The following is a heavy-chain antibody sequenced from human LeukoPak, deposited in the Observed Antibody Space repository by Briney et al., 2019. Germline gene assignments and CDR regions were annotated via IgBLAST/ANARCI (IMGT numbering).Heavy chain of an antibody. D-gene: IGHD1-1*01. CDR3: ARDQGTGNLYY. CDR1: GFTFSVYV. Sequence: GGSLRLSCAVSGFTFSVYVLHWVRQAPGKGLEWVAVISFDVTKKYYADSVKGRFTNSRDDSKSTLYLQMDSLRPEDTAVYYCARDQGTGNLYYWGQGTLVTVSS. J-gene: IGHJ4*02. V-gene: IGHV3-30*03. CDR2: ISFDVTKK.